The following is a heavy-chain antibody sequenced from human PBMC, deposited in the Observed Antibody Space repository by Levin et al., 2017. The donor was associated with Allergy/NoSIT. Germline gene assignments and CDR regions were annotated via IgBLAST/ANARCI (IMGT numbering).Heavy chain of an antibody. CDR2: IYTAGST. V-gene: IGHV4-4*07. D-gene: IGHD2-2*02. J-gene: IGHJ5*02. CDR3: ARFTDCRSTSCYTGWFDP. CDR1: GGSISSYH. Sequence: PSETLSLTCTVSGGSISSYHWSWIRQPAGKGLEWIGRIYTAGSTTYNPSLKSRVTISVDTSKNQFSLRLNSVTAADTAVYYCARFTDCRSTSCYTGWFDPWGQGTLVTVSS.